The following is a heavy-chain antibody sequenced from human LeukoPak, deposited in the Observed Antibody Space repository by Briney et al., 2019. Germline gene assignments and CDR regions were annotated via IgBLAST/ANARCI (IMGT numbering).Heavy chain of an antibody. V-gene: IGHV3-15*01. Sequence: GGSLRLSCSASGLGRSFKETWMSWVRRAPGKGLEWIGRIKGKPDGGAIDYIAPVRGRFSISRDDSKNLVFLQMDSLKIEDTAVYYCATDPRYWGQGTMVTVSS. CDR2: IKGKPDGGAI. J-gene: IGHJ4*02. CDR3: ATDPRY. CDR1: GLGRSFKETW.